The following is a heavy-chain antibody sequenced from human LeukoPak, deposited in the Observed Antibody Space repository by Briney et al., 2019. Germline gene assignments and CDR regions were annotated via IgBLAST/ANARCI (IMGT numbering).Heavy chain of an antibody. D-gene: IGHD6-19*01. Sequence: ASVKVSCKASGGTFSSYAISWVRQAPGQGLEWMGGIIPIFGTANYAQKFQGRVTITTDESTSTAYMELSSLRSEDTAVYYCARDRVGQWLAIGGFDYWGQGTLVTVSS. CDR1: GGTFSSYA. V-gene: IGHV1-69*05. J-gene: IGHJ4*02. CDR2: IIPIFGTA. CDR3: ARDRVGQWLAIGGFDY.